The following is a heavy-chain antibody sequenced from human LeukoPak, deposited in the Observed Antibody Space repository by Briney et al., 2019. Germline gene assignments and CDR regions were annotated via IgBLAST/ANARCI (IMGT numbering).Heavy chain of an antibody. CDR3: ARAYSSSVGFYYYYYMDV. CDR2: IYYSGST. Sequence: PSETLSLTCTVSDDSITIYYWSWIRQPPGKGLEWIGYIYYSGSTNYNPSLKSRVTISVDTSKNQFSLKLSSVTAADTAVYYCARAYSSSVGFYYYYYMDVWGKGTTVTVSS. D-gene: IGHD6-13*01. CDR1: DDSITIYY. J-gene: IGHJ6*03. V-gene: IGHV4-59*01.